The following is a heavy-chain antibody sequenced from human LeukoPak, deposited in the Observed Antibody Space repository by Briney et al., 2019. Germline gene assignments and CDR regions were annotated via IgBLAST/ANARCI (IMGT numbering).Heavy chain of an antibody. CDR1: GGSISSSNW. J-gene: IGHJ4*02. D-gene: IGHD3-22*01. Sequence: SGTLSLTCAVSGGSISSSNWWSWVRQPPGKGLEWIGEIYHSGSTNYNPSLKSRVTISVDKSKNQFSLKLSSVTAADTAVYYCARASTYDSSGYVPGYFDYWGQGTLVTVSS. V-gene: IGHV4-4*02. CDR2: IYHSGST. CDR3: ARASTYDSSGYVPGYFDY.